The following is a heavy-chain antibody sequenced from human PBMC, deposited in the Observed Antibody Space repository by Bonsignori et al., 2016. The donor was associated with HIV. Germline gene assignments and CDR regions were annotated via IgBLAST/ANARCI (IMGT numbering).Heavy chain of an antibody. J-gene: IGHJ4*02. CDR2: IIPILASP. Sequence: WVRQEAPGQGLEWMGGIIPILASPTYSPKFRGRLMITADERTTTVHMEMRSLRHEDTAVYYCLRVDGFWGQGTLVTVSS. V-gene: IGHV1-69*01. D-gene: IGHD5-24*01. CDR3: LRVDGF.